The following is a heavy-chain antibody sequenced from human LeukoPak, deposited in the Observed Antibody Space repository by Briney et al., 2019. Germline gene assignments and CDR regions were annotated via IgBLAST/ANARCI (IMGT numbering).Heavy chain of an antibody. CDR2: INQDGSQK. CDR1: GFTFSTYW. D-gene: IGHD1-26*01. CDR3: AREEWELLRYYYYYMDV. V-gene: IGHV3-7*01. J-gene: IGHJ6*03. Sequence: GGSLRLSCAASGFTFSTYWMSWVRQAPGKGLEWVANINQDGSQKYYVDSVKGRFTISRDNAKNSLYLQMNSLRAEDTAVYYCAREEWELLRYYYYYMDVWGKGTTVTVSS.